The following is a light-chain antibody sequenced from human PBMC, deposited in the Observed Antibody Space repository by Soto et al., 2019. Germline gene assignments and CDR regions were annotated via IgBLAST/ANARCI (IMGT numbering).Light chain of an antibody. V-gene: IGKV3-20*01. J-gene: IGKJ1*01. CDR3: QQYGSSPRT. Sequence: EIVMTQSPATLSVSPGARAPLSCRASQSVSSSVAWYQHKPGQAPRLLISGASSRATGIPDRFSGSGSGTDFTLTISRLEPEDFAVYYCQQYGSSPRTFGQGTKVDIK. CDR2: GAS. CDR1: QSVSSS.